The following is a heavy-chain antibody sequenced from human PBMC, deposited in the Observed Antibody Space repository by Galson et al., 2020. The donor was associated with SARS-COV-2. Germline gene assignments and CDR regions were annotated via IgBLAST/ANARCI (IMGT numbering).Heavy chain of an antibody. CDR3: TTYYYDSTNYVVNY. V-gene: IGHV3-23*03. J-gene: IGHJ4*02. CDR2: IYSDSGT. CDR1: GFTISNFA. D-gene: IGHD3-22*01. Sequence: GGSLRLSCEASGFTISNFAMSWVRQTPGRGLECVSFIYSDSGTYYADSVKGRFTISRDNSKNRLYLQMTSLRAEDTAVYFCTTYYYDSTNYVVNYWGQGTLVTVSS.